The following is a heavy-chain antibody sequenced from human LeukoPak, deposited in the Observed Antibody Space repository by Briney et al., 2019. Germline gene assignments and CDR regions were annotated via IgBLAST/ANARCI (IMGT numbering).Heavy chain of an antibody. J-gene: IGHJ4*02. CDR2: IYYSGST. CDR3: ARHSIYYYDSSGYSDPSRTNFDY. CDR1: GGSISRNNYY. V-gene: IGHV4-39*01. D-gene: IGHD3-22*01. Sequence: SETLSLTCTVSGGSISRNNYYWGWIRQPPGKGLEWIGSIYYSGSTYYNPSLKSRVTISVDTSKNQFSLKLSSVTAADTAVYYCARHSIYYYDSSGYSDPSRTNFDYWGQGTLVTVSS.